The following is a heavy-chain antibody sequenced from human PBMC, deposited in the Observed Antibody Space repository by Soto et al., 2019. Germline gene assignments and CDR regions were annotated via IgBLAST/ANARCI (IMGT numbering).Heavy chain of an antibody. V-gene: IGHV3-23*01. Sequence: GGSLRLSCAASGFTFSSYAMSWVRQAPGKGLEWVSAISGSGGSTYYADSGKGRFTISRDNSKNTLYLQMNILRAEDTAVYYCAKGRMGILGAFDYWGQGTLVTVSS. J-gene: IGHJ4*02. CDR1: GFTFSSYA. D-gene: IGHD7-27*01. CDR3: AKGRMGILGAFDY. CDR2: ISGSGGST.